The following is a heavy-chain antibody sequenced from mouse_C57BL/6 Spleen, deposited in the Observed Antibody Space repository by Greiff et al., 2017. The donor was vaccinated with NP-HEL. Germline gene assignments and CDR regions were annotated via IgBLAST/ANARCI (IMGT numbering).Heavy chain of an antibody. J-gene: IGHJ2*01. CDR2: INPGSGGT. CDR3: ASAATRDQLDY. Sequence: VQLQQSGAELVRPGTSVKVSCKASGYAFTNYLIEWVKQRPGQGLEWIGVINPGSGGTNYNEKFKGKATLTADKSSSTAYMQLSSLTSEDSAVYCGASAATRDQLDYWGQGNTLTVSS. V-gene: IGHV1-54*01. CDR1: GYAFTNYL. D-gene: IGHD1-1*01.